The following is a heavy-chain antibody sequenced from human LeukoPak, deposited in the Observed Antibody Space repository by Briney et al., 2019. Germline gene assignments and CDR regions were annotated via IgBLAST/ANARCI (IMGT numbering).Heavy chain of an antibody. CDR3: ARDRSYSNYGEYYYYYMDV. V-gene: IGHV4-4*07. J-gene: IGHJ6*03. Sequence: SETLSLTCTVSGGSISSYYWSWIRQPAGKGLEWIGRIYTSGSTNYNPSLKSRVTMSVDTSKNQFSLKLSSVTAADTAVYYYARDRSYSNYGEYYYYYMDVWGKGTTVTVS. CDR1: GGSISSYY. CDR2: IYTSGST. D-gene: IGHD4-11*01.